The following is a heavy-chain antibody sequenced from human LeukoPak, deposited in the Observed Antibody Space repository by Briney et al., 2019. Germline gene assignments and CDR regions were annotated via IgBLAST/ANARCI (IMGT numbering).Heavy chain of an antibody. D-gene: IGHD3-22*01. V-gene: IGHV1-8*01. J-gene: IGHJ5*02. CDR1: GYTFTSYD. CDR2: IKPKSGNT. CDR3: ARAKVSMIVVVMDNRFDP. Sequence: ASVKVSCKASGYTFTSYDINWVRQATGQGLEWMVWIKPKSGNTGYAQTFQGRDTMPRNTPIRTAHMAQSPERAGHTRVYYCARAKVSMIVVVMDNRFDPWGQGTLVTVSS.